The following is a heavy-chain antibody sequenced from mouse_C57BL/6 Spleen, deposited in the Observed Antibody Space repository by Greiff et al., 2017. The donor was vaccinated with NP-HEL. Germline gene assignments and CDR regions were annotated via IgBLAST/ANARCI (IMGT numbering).Heavy chain of an antibody. V-gene: IGHV1-82*01. CDR2: IYPGDGDT. J-gene: IGHJ4*01. CDR3: ARSGIYYGVYAMDY. CDR1: GYAFSSSW. Sequence: VQVVESGPELVKPGASVKISCKASGYAFSSSWMNWVKQRPGKGLEWIGRIYPGDGDTNYNGKFKGKATLTADKSSSTAYMQLSSLTSEDSAVYFCARSGIYYGVYAMDYWGQGTSVTVSS. D-gene: IGHD2-13*01.